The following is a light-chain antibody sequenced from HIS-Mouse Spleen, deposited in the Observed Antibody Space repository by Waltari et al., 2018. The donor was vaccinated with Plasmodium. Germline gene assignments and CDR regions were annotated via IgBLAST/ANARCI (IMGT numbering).Light chain of an antibody. Sequence: SYVLTPPPSVSVAPGPTPRITCGGNNIGSKSVHWYQQKQGQAPVLVVYDDSDRPSGIPERFSGSNSGNTATLTISRVEAGDEADYYCQVWDSSSDHPVFGGGTKLTVL. J-gene: IGLJ2*01. CDR3: QVWDSSSDHPV. CDR2: DDS. CDR1: NIGSKS. V-gene: IGLV3-21*02.